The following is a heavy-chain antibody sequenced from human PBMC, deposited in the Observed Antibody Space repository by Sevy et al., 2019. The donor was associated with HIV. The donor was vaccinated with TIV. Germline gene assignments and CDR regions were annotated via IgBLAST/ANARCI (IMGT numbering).Heavy chain of an antibody. Sequence: GGSLRLSCAASGSTFRSDIMNWVRQAPGKGLEWVSSISSTSSYIYYADSVKGRFTISRDNAKNSVYLQMNSLRAEDMAVYYCGRDGKFYDAFDIWGQGTMVTVSS. CDR1: GSTFRSDI. V-gene: IGHV3-21*01. J-gene: IGHJ3*02. CDR3: GRDGKFYDAFDI. CDR2: ISSTSSYI.